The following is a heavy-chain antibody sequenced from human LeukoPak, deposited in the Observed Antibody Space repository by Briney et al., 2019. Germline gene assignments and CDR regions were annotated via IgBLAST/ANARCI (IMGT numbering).Heavy chain of an antibody. D-gene: IGHD1-26*01. J-gene: IGHJ5*02. CDR2: ISYSGST. V-gene: IGHV4-59*08. CDR3: ARHRSGTFQVWFDP. Sequence: SEPLSLPCPVSGASIIPYFWSWVRQPPGKGLEWIGHISYSGSTNYNPSLKRRVTISVDTSKNQFSLNLSSITAADTAVYYCARHRSGTFQVWFDPWGQGTLVTVSS. CDR1: GASIIPYF.